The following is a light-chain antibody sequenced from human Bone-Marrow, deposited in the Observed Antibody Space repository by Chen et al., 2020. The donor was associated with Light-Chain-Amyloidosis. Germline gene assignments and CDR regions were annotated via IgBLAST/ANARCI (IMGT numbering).Light chain of an antibody. J-gene: IGLJ3*02. CDR1: NIGSTS. CDR2: DDS. V-gene: IGLV3-21*02. Sequence: SYLLPQPSSVSVAPGQTATIACGGNNIGSTSVHWSQQTPGQAPLLVVYDDSHRPSGIPERLSGSNSGNTDTLTISSIEAGDEADYYCQVWDRSSDRPVFGGGTKLTVL. CDR3: QVWDRSSDRPV.